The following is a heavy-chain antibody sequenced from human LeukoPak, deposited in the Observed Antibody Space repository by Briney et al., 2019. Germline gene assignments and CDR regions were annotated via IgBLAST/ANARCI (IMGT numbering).Heavy chain of an antibody. J-gene: IGHJ3*02. CDR1: GFTFSSYS. Sequence: PGGSLRLSCAASGFTFSSYSMNWVRQAPGKGLEWVSSVSSSSYIYYADSVKGRFTISRDNAKNSLYLQMNSLRAEDTAVYYCASSLQQWLVLGGAFDIWGQGTMVTVSS. CDR2: VSSSSYI. D-gene: IGHD6-19*01. CDR3: ASSLQQWLVLGGAFDI. V-gene: IGHV3-21*01.